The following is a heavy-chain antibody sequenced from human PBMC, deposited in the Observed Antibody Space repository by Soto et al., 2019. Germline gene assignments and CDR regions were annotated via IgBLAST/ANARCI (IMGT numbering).Heavy chain of an antibody. CDR3: AKDPPAPAYSGSYSYA. Sequence: EVQLLESGGGLVQPGGSLRLSCAASGFTFSSYAMSWVRQAPGKGLEWVSAISGSGGSTYYADSVKGRFTISRDNSKNTLYLQMNSLRAEDTAVYYCAKDPPAPAYSGSYSYAWGQGTLVTVSS. CDR2: ISGSGGST. V-gene: IGHV3-23*01. CDR1: GFTFSSYA. J-gene: IGHJ5*02. D-gene: IGHD1-26*01.